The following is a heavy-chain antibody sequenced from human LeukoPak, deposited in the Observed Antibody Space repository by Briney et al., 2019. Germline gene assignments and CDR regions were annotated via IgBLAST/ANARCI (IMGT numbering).Heavy chain of an antibody. J-gene: IGHJ3*02. CDR2: TYYRSKWIN. V-gene: IGHV6-1*01. Sequence: SQTLSFTCAISGDSVSVKSDVWNWIRQSPSRGLEWLGRTYYRSKWINDYATSVKSRIIISPDTSKNQFSLHLNSVTPEDTAVYYCARDADWAYDAFDIWGQGTMVTVSS. CDR1: GDSVSVKSDV. D-gene: IGHD3-9*01. CDR3: ARDADWAYDAFDI.